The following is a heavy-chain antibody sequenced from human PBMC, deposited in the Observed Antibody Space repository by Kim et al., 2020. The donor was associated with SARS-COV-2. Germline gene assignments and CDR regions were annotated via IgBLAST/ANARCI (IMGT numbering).Heavy chain of an antibody. D-gene: IGHD3-16*01. J-gene: IGHJ1*01. V-gene: IGHV3-73*01. CDR3: IRCPPNRGDDY. Sequence: GGSLRLSCAASGFTFSDSSMHWVRQASEKGLEWVGRIRSKANSYATGYAASVKGRFTISRDDSENTAYLHMHSLKTEDTAVYYCIRCPPNRGDDYWGQGT. CDR2: IRSKANSYAT. CDR1: GFTFSDSS.